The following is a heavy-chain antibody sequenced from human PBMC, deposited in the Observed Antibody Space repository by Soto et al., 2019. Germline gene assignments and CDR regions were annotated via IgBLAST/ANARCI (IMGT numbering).Heavy chain of an antibody. J-gene: IGHJ4*02. D-gene: IGHD6-19*01. CDR1: GGSISSGNYV. CDR3: ARRRSFSGWLDY. V-gene: IGHV4-39*01. CDR2: IYYTGST. Sequence: SETLSLTCTVSGGSISSGNYVWAWIRQPPGKGLEWIGSIYYTGSTYYNPSLKSRVTISVDTSKNQFSLKLSSVTAADTAVYYCARRRSFSGWLDYWGQGTLVTVSS.